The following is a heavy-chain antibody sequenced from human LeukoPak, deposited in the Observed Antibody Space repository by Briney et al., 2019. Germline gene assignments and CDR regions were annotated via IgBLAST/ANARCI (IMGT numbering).Heavy chain of an antibody. Sequence: GGSLRLSCAASGFNFGDCWMSWVRQAPGKGLEWVANIKKDGSDKYYVDSVKGRFTVSRDNAKNSLYLQMNSLRVEDTAVYYCARISGVDNAVVLAGLRETDYFDYWGQGTLVTVSS. CDR1: GFNFGDCW. CDR2: IKKDGSDK. V-gene: IGHV3-7*01. CDR3: ARISGVDNAVVLAGLRETDYFDY. D-gene: IGHD2-15*01. J-gene: IGHJ4*02.